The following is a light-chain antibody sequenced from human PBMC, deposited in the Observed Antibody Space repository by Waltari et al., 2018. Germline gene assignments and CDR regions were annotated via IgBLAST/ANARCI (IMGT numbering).Light chain of an antibody. Sequence: QSVLTQPHSVSGAPGQRVTISCTGSSSNIGAGSDVHWYQQLPGTAPKLLIWGNNYRPSGVPDRIAGSKSGTSASLAITGLQAEDEANYYCQSYDSSLSGSVFGGGTKLTVL. CDR1: SSNIGAGSD. CDR3: QSYDSSLSGSV. J-gene: IGLJ2*01. CDR2: GNN. V-gene: IGLV1-40*01.